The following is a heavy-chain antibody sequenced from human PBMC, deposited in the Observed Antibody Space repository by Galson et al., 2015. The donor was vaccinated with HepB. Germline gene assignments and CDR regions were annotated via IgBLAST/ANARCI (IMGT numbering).Heavy chain of an antibody. CDR3: ARDSIAVAGTRFDFDY. Sequence: SLRLSCAASGFTFSSYAMHWVRQAPGKGLEWVAVISYDGSNKYYADSVKGRFTISRDNSKNTLYLQMNSLRAEDTAVYYCARDSIAVAGTRFDFDYWGQGTLVTVSS. D-gene: IGHD6-19*01. CDR1: GFTFSSYA. CDR2: ISYDGSNK. V-gene: IGHV3-30-3*01. J-gene: IGHJ4*02.